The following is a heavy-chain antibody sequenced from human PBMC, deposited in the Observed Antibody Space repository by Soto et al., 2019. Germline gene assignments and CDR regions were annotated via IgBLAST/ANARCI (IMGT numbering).Heavy chain of an antibody. CDR1: GFTVSSNY. Sequence: GGSLRLSCAASGFTVSSNYMSWVRQAPGKGLEWVSVIYSGGSTYYADSVKGRFTISRDNSKNTLYLQMNSLRAEDTAVYYCARGGSYRYCTLYYYYVMDIWGQGTTVPVSS. CDR3: ARGGSYRYCTLYYYYVMDI. J-gene: IGHJ6*02. V-gene: IGHV3-66*01. CDR2: IYSGGST. D-gene: IGHD2-8*02.